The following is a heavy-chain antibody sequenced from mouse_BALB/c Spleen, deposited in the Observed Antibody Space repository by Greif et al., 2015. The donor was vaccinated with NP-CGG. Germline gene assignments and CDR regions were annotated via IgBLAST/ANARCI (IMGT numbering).Heavy chain of an antibody. V-gene: IGHV1-5*01. CDR2: IYPGNSDT. CDR3: TQERDYYGSSYGY. CDR1: GYTFTSYW. J-gene: IGHJ2*01. D-gene: IGHD1-1*01. Sequence: EVQLQQSGTVLARPGASVKMSCKASGYTFTSYWMHWVKQRPGQGLEWIGAIYPGNSDTSYNQKFKGKAKLTAVTSTSTAYMELSSLTNEDSAVYYCTQERDYYGSSYGYWGQGTTLTVSS.